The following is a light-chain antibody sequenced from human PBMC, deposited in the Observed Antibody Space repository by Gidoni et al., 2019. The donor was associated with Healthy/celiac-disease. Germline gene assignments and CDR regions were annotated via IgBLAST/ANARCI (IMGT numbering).Light chain of an antibody. J-gene: IGKJ2*01. Sequence: DVVMTQSPLSLPVTLGQPASISCRSSQSLVHRDGNTYLNWFQQRPGQSPRRLIYKVSNRDSGVPDRFSGRGSGTDFTLKISRVEAEDVGFYYCMQGTHWPPAYTFXQXTKLXIK. CDR2: KVS. CDR1: QSLVHRDGNTY. V-gene: IGKV2-30*02. CDR3: MQGTHWPPAYT.